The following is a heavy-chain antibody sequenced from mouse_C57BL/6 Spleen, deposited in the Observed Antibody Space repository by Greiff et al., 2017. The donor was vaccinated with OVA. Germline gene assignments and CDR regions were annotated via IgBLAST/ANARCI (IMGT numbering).Heavy chain of an antibody. D-gene: IGHD1-1*01. J-gene: IGHJ4*01. V-gene: IGHV1-15*01. CDR2: IDPETGGT. Sequence: VKLQESGAELVRPGASVTLSCKASGYTFTDYEMHWVKQTPVHGLEWIGAIDPETGGTAYNQKFKGKAILTADKSSSTAYMELRSLTSEDSAVYYCTRIGTTVVANYAMDYWGQGTSVTVSS. CDR1: GYTFTDYE. CDR3: TRIGTTVVANYAMDY.